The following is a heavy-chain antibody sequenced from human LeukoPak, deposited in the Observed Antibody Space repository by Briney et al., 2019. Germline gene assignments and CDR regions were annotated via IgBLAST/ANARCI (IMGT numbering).Heavy chain of an antibody. CDR3: VTDVAGVGYGELDY. D-gene: IGHD4-17*01. Sequence: GGSLRLSCTASGFTFGDYAMSWVRQAPGKGLEWVGFIRSKAYGGTTEYAASVKGRFTISRDDSKSIAYLQMNSLKTEDTAVYYCVTDVAGVGYGELDYWGQGTLVTVSS. CDR2: IRSKAYGGTT. J-gene: IGHJ4*02. V-gene: IGHV3-49*04. CDR1: GFTFGDYA.